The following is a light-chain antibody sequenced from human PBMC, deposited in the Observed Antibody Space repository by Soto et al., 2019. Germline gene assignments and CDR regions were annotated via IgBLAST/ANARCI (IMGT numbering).Light chain of an antibody. CDR2: AAS. CDR1: QSVSSSY. Sequence: EIVLTQSPGTLSLSPGERATLSCRASQSVSSSYLAWYQQQPEQAPRLLIYAASSRATGMPDRFSGSGSGTDFTLTISRLEPEDVAVYYCQQYGSSPPWTFGQGTKVEIK. CDR3: QQYGSSPPWT. V-gene: IGKV3-20*01. J-gene: IGKJ1*01.